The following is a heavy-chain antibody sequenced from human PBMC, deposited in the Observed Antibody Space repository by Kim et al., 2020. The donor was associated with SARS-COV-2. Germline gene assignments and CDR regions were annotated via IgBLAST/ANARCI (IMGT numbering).Heavy chain of an antibody. CDR2: IYYSGST. J-gene: IGHJ5*02. D-gene: IGHD4-17*01. CDR1: GGSISSSSYY. CDR3: ARHVEGGIYGDYAFGSLYWFDP. V-gene: IGHV4-39*01. Sequence: SETLSLTCTVSGGSISSSSYYWGWIRQPPGKGLEWIGSIYYSGSTYYNPSLKSRVTISVDTSKNQFSLKLSSVTAADTAVYYCARHVEGGIYGDYAFGSLYWFDPWGQGTLVTVSS.